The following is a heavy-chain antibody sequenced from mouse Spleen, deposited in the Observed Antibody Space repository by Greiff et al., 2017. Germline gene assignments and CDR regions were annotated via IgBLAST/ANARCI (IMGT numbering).Heavy chain of an antibody. V-gene: IGHV5-12*02. J-gene: IGHJ4*01. CDR3: ARYGNYAMDY. D-gene: IGHD2-1*01. CDR1: GFTFSDYY. Sequence: EVKLVESGGGLVQPGGSLKLSCATSGFTFSDYYMYWVRQTPEKRLEWVAYISNGGGSTYYPDTVKGRFTISRDNAKNTLYLQMSRLKSEDTAMYYCARYGNYAMDYWGQGTSVTVSS. CDR2: ISNGGGST.